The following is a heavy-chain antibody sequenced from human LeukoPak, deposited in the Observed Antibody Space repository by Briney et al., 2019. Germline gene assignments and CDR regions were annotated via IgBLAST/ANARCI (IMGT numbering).Heavy chain of an antibody. CDR1: GGSFSGYY. CDR2: INHSGST. J-gene: IGHJ6*03. Sequence: SETLSLTCAVYGGSFSGYYWSWIRQPPGKGLEWIGEINHSGSTNYNPSLESRATISVDKSKNQFSLKLNSVTAADTAVYYCARAYYYYMDVWGKGTTVSVSS. V-gene: IGHV4-34*01. CDR3: ARAYYYYMDV.